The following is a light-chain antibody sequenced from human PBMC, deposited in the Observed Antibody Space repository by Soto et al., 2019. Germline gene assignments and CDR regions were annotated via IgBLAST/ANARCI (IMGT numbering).Light chain of an antibody. CDR1: QSISDT. CDR3: QQYNNWPWT. CDR2: GAS. J-gene: IGKJ1*01. Sequence: EIEMTQSPATLSVSPGGRSTLSCRASQSISDTLAWYQQKPGQAPRLLIYGASKRATGFPARFSGSGSGTDFTLTISSLQSEDFAVYYCQQYNNWPWTFGQGIKVDIK. V-gene: IGKV3-15*01.